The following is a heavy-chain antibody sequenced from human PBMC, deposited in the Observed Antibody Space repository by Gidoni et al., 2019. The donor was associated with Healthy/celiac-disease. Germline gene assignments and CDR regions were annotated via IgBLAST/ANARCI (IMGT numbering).Heavy chain of an antibody. J-gene: IGHJ4*02. Sequence: QVQLQESGPGLVKPSETLYLTCTVAGGSISSYYWSWIRQPPGKGLEWIGYINYSGSTNYNPSLKSRATISVDTSKTQFSLQLSSVTAADTAVYYCASSRLIYSSSPFDYWGQGTLVTVSS. D-gene: IGHD6-13*01. CDR1: GGSISSYY. CDR3: ASSRLIYSSSPFDY. CDR2: INYSGST. V-gene: IGHV4-59*08.